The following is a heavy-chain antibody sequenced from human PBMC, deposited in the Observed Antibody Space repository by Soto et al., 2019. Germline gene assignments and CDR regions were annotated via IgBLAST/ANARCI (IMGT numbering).Heavy chain of an antibody. V-gene: IGHV3-72*01. CDR3: AMLGGWSGGSSGMDV. CDR1: GLIFSDYH. J-gene: IGHJ6*02. D-gene: IGHD6-19*01. CDR2: IRRKANSYTT. Sequence: EVQLVESGGGLVQPGGSLRLSCAASGLIFSDYHMDWVRQAPGKGLEWVGRIRRKANSYTTEYAASVKGRFTISRDDSKTSLYLQLNSLKREDTAVYYCAMLGGWSGGSSGMDVWGQGTTVTVSS.